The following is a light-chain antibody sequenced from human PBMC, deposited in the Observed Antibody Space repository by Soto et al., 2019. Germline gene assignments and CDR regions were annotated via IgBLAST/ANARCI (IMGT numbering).Light chain of an antibody. J-gene: IGLJ1*01. Sequence: SYELTQPPSVSVAPGQTASITCGGNNIGGKSVHWYQQKPGQAPVLVVYEGSDRPSGIPERFSGFNSGNTATLTIARVEAGDEADYYCQVWDGGSDHYVFGTGTTSPS. CDR3: QVWDGGSDHYV. CDR2: EGS. V-gene: IGLV3-21*02. CDR1: NIGGKS.